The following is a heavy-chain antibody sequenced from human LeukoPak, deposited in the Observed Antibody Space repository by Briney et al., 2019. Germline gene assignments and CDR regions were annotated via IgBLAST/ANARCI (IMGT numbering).Heavy chain of an antibody. CDR1: GYTFTSYY. CDR3: ASVYSSGSDLIDK. D-gene: IGHD6-19*01. Sequence: ASVKVSCKASGYTFTSYYMHWVRQAPGQGLEWMGIINPSGGSTSYAQKFQGRVTMTRDMSTSTVYMELSSLRSEDTPVYYCASVYSSGSDLIDKWGQGTLVSVS. CDR2: INPSGGST. J-gene: IGHJ4*02. V-gene: IGHV1-46*01.